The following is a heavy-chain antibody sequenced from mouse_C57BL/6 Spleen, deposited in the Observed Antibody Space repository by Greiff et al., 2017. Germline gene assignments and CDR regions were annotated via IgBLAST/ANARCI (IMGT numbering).Heavy chain of an antibody. CDR1: GYTFTSYW. Sequence: VQLKQPGTELVKPGASVKLSCKASGYTFTSYWMNWVKQSNGKSLEWIGVINPNYGTTSYNQKFKGKATLTVDQSSSTAYMQLNSLTSEDSAVYYCARGEGYDYDAMDYWGQGTSVTVSS. D-gene: IGHD3-1*01. V-gene: IGHV1-39*01. J-gene: IGHJ4*01. CDR3: ARGEGYDYDAMDY. CDR2: INPNYGTT.